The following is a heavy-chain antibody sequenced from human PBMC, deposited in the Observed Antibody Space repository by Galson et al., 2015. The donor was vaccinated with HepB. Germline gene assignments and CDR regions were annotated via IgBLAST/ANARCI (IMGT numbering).Heavy chain of an antibody. CDR1: GFTFSTYT. Sequence: SLRLSCAASGFTFSTYTMHWLRQAPGKGLEWVAVISGDGSTTNYPDAVKGRFTISRDNSKNTLYLQMNSLRPEDTAVFYCAREMYYDHVWGNYRYPEAFDYWGQGTLVTVSS. D-gene: IGHD3-16*02. CDR2: ISGDGSTT. V-gene: IGHV3-30*04. CDR3: AREMYYDHVWGNYRYPEAFDY. J-gene: IGHJ4*02.